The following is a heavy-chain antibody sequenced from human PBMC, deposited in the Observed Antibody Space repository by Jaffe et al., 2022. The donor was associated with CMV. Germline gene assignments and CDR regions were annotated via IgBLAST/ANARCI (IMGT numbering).Heavy chain of an antibody. CDR2: ISSSSSTI. V-gene: IGHV3-48*02. CDR3: ARVGAPGGAYYYYGMDV. J-gene: IGHJ6*02. D-gene: IGHD1-26*01. Sequence: EVQLVESGGGLVQPGGSLRLSCAASGFTFSSYSMNWVRQAPGKGLEWVSYISSSSSTIYYADSVKGRFTISRDNAKNSLYLQMNSLRDEDTAVYYCARVGAPGGAYYYYGMDVWGQGTTVTVSS. CDR1: GFTFSSYS.